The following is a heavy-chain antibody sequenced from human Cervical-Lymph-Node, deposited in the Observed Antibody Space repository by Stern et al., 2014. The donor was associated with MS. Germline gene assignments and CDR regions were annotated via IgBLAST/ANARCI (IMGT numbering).Heavy chain of an antibody. D-gene: IGHD5-12*01. V-gene: IGHV3-21*01. CDR2: ISSSSSYI. CDR3: ATGYSGYGDY. CDR1: GFTFSSYS. Sequence: EVQLVVSGGGLVKPGGSLRLSCAASGFTFSSYSMNWVRQAPGQGLEWVSSISSSSSYIYYADSVKGRFTISRDNAKNSLYLQMNSLRAEDTAVYYCATGYSGYGDYWGQGTLDTVSS. J-gene: IGHJ4*02.